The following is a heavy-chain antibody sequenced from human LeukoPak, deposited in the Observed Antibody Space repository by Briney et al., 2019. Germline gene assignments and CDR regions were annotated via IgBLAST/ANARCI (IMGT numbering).Heavy chain of an antibody. V-gene: IGHV1-2*02. J-gene: IGHJ4*02. CDR3: ARTSVAPREWLSFDY. CDR2: INPNSGGT. CDR1: GYTFTGYY. Sequence: ASVKVSCKASGYTFTGYYMHWVRQAPGQGLEWMGWINPNSGGTNYAQKFQGRVTMTRDTSISTAYIELSRLRSDDTAVYYCARTSVAPREWLSFDYWGQGPWSPSPQ. D-gene: IGHD3-3*01.